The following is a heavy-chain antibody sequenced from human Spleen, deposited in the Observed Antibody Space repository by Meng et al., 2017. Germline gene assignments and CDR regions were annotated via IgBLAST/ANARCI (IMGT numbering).Heavy chain of an antibody. CDR2: IYWDDDK. Sequence: QIILKESGPTLVKPTQTLTLTCTFSGFSLSTSGVCVGWIRQPPGKALEWLALIYWDDDKRCSPSLKSRLTIAKDTSKNQVVLTMTNMDPVDTATYYCAHSYGDSSPYWGQGTLVTVSS. V-gene: IGHV2-5*02. D-gene: IGHD4-17*01. CDR3: AHSYGDSSPY. CDR1: GFSLSTSGVC. J-gene: IGHJ4*02.